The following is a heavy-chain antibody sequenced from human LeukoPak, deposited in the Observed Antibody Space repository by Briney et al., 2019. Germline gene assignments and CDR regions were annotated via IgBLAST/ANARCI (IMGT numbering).Heavy chain of an antibody. CDR1: GYTFTSYD. J-gene: IGHJ5*02. V-gene: IGHV1-8*01. Sequence: ASVKVSCKASGYTFTSYDINWVRQATGQGLEWMGRMNPNSGNTGYAQKFQGRVTMTRNTSISTAYMELSSLRSEDTAVYYCARGPSRITMVRGVKNWFDPWGQGTLVTVSS. CDR3: ARGPSRITMVRGVKNWFDP. CDR2: MNPNSGNT. D-gene: IGHD3-10*01.